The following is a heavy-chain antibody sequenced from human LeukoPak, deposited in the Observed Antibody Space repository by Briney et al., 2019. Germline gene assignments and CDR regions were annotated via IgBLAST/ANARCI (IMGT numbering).Heavy chain of an antibody. CDR2: IWYDGSNK. J-gene: IGHJ5*02. CDR1: GFTFSSYG. CDR3: ARGSGTDWFDP. Sequence: GGSLRLSCAASGFTFSSYGMHWVRQAPGKGLEWVAVIWYDGSNKYYADSVKGRFTISRDNSKNTLYLQMNSRRAEDTAVYYCARGSGTDWFDPWGQGTLVTVSS. V-gene: IGHV3-33*01. D-gene: IGHD1-14*01.